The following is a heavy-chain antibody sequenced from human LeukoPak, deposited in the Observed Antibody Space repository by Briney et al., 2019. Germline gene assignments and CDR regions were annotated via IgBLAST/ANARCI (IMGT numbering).Heavy chain of an antibody. J-gene: IGHJ4*02. Sequence: PGGSLRLSCAASGFTLSSSVMHWVRQAPGKGLEWVAVISNDGSIKYYADSVKGRFTISRDNSKNTLYLQMNSLRAEDTTVYYCARERAGAAFDYWGQGTLVTVS. CDR2: ISNDGSIK. D-gene: IGHD1-26*01. CDR3: ARERAGAAFDY. CDR1: GFTLSSSV. V-gene: IGHV3-30-3*01.